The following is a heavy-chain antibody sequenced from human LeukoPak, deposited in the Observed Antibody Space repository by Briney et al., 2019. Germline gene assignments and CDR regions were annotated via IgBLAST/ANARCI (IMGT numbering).Heavy chain of an antibody. CDR3: ARGSERRSAFDI. CDR2: IWYDGSNK. J-gene: IGHJ3*02. V-gene: IGHV3-33*08. Sequence: PGGSLRLSCAASGFTFSSYSMHWVRQAPGKGLEWVAVIWYDGSNKYYADSVKGRFTISRDNSKNTLYLQMNSLRAEDTAVYYCARGSERRSAFDIWGQGTMVTVSS. CDR1: GFTFSSYS.